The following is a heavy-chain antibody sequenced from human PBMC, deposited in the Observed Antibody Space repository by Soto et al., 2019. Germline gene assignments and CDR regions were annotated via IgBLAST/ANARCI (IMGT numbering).Heavy chain of an antibody. J-gene: IGHJ4*02. CDR2: ISHDGKVK. CDR3: AKEYKEYRSTSLDY. Sequence: QVQLVESGGAVVQPGRSLRLSCAASGFTFSMYGMHWVRQAPGKGLEWVTDISHDGKVKDYVDSVKDRFTISRDNSKNTLALQMNSLRAEDRGVYYCAKEYKEYRSTSLDYWGQGTLVTVSS. D-gene: IGHD6-6*01. V-gene: IGHV3-30*18. CDR1: GFTFSMYG.